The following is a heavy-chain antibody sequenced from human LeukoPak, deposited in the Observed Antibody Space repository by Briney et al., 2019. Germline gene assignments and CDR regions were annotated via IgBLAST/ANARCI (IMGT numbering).Heavy chain of an antibody. CDR3: ARDYGFGEDIDY. J-gene: IGHJ4*02. CDR2: INPSGGNT. V-gene: IGHV1-46*01. D-gene: IGHD3-10*01. CDR1: GYTFTSYY. Sequence: GASVKVSCKSSGYTFTSYYMHWVRQAPGQGLEWMGIINPSGGNTNYAQKFQGRVTMTRDTSTSTVCMELSSLRSEDTAVYYCARDYGFGEDIDYWGQGTLVTVSS.